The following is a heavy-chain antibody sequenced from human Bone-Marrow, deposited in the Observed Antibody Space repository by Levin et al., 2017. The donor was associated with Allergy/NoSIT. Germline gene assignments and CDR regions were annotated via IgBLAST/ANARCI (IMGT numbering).Heavy chain of an antibody. V-gene: IGHV3-30*04. D-gene: IGHD5-24*01. CDR3: ARERRRDDYNTPDYYFCHGMGV. CDR2: ISYDGSNK. CDR1: GFTFSSYA. J-gene: IGHJ6*02. Sequence: PGGSLRLSCVGSGFTFSSYAMHWVRQAPGKGLEWVALISYDGSNKIYADSVKGRFTISRDNSKKTLFLQMNSLRTDDTAVFYCARERRRDDYNTPDYYFCHGMGVWGQGTTVTVSS.